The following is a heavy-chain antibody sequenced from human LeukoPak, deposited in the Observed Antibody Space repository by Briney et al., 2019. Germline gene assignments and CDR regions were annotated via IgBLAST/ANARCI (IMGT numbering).Heavy chain of an antibody. CDR1: GGSVSSSYYY. CDR2: IYYSGIT. Sequence: SETLSLTCTVSGGSVSSSYYYWGWIRLPPGKGLEWMGSIYYSGITYYNPSLKSRVTISVDTSKNQFSLKLSSVTAADTAVYYCARLDTAAAGNRWFDPWGQGTLVTVSS. D-gene: IGHD6-13*01. V-gene: IGHV4-39*01. J-gene: IGHJ5*02. CDR3: ARLDTAAAGNRWFDP.